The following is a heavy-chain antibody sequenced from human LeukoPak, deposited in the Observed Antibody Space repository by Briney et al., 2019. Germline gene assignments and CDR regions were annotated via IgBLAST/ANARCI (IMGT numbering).Heavy chain of an antibody. J-gene: IGHJ3*02. V-gene: IGHV3-7*02. D-gene: IGHD7-27*01. Sequence: ASVKVSCKASGYTFTGYYMHWVRQAPGQGLEWVANIKQDGSEKYYVDSVKGRFTISRDNAKNSLYLQMNSLRAEDTAVYYCARVVHWGYDAFGIWGQGTMVTVSS. CDR2: IKQDGSEK. CDR3: ARVVHWGYDAFGI. CDR1: GYTFTGYY.